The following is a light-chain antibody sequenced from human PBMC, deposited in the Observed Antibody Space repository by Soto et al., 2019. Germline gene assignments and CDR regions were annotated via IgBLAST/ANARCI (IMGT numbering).Light chain of an antibody. CDR1: QSVRSY. CDR3: NQYNTGPNT. J-gene: IGKJ2*01. V-gene: IGKV3-15*01. Sequence: EIVMTQSPATLSVSPGDRATLSCRASQSVRSYLAWYQQKPGQSPRLLISGASTRATGFPARFSGSGSGTVFTTTISTRRSEDFAVYYCNQYNTGPNTFGQGTKLEIK. CDR2: GAS.